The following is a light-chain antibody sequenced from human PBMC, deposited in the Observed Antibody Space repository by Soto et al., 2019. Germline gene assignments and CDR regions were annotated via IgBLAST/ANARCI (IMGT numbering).Light chain of an antibody. J-gene: IGLJ1*01. CDR3: AAWDDSLNGYV. CDR2: SNH. Sequence: QSVLTQPPSASGIPGQRVTISCSGSSSNIGSNTVSWYQQLPGKAPKLLISSNHQRPSGVPDRFSGSKSGTSASLAISGLXSEDEADYYCAAWDDSLNGYVFGTGTKVTVL. V-gene: IGLV1-44*01. CDR1: SSNIGSNT.